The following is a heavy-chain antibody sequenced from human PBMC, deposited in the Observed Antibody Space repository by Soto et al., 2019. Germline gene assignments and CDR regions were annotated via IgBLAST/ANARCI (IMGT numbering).Heavy chain of an antibody. J-gene: IGHJ4*02. Sequence: VQLVQSGTEVKKPGSSVKVSCKASGGTFRNYPINWVRQAPGRGLEWMGSIFPLTDIPDYAQNFQARLTISADKSTSTAYMELSSLTSDDTAMYFCARGLLVVLNYFESWGQGTLVTVSS. CDR3: ARGLLVVLNYFES. CDR1: GGTFRNYP. V-gene: IGHV1-69*02. CDR2: IFPLTDIP.